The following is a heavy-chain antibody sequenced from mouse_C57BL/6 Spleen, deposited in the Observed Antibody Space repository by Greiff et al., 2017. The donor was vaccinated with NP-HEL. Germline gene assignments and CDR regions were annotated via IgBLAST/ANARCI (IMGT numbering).Heavy chain of an antibody. CDR3: ARHEDPGYYYGSRGYFDY. CDR1: GYTFTEYT. Sequence: QVQLQQSGAELVKPGASVKLSCKASGYTFTEYTIHWVKQRSGQGLEWIGWFYPGSGSIKYNEKFKDKATLTADKSSRTVYMEVSRLTSEDSAVYFCARHEDPGYYYGSRGYFDYWGQGTTLTVSS. D-gene: IGHD1-1*01. J-gene: IGHJ2*01. CDR2: FYPGSGSI. V-gene: IGHV1-62-2*01.